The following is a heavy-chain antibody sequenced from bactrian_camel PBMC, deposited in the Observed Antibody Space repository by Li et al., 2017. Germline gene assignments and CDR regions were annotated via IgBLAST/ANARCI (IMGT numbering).Heavy chain of an antibody. CDR2: TYIGGGAS. CDR1: RGDNKC. D-gene: IGHD7*01. Sequence: VESGGGSVQAGGSLRLSCVASRGDNKCMGWFRQAPGKQREGVATTYIGGGASYYADSVKGRFTIAQDNAKTTAYLQMTSLKPEDSAMYFCAAGQTCGNWWKASEFGYWGQGTQVTVS. CDR3: AAGQTCGNWWKASEFGY. J-gene: IGHJ6*01. V-gene: IGHV3S54*01.